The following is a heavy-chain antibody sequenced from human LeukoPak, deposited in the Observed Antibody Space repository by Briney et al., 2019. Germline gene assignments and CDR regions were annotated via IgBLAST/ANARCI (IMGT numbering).Heavy chain of an antibody. CDR3: AKDGYGQLERHFDY. V-gene: IGHV3-23*01. CDR2: ISGSGGST. D-gene: IGHD1-1*01. J-gene: IGHJ4*02. Sequence: GGSLRLSCAASGFTFSSYAMSWVRQAPGKGLEWVSAISGSGGSTYYADSVKGRFTISRDSSKNTLYLQMNSLRAEDTAVYYCAKDGYGQLERHFDYWGQGTLVTVSS. CDR1: GFTFSSYA.